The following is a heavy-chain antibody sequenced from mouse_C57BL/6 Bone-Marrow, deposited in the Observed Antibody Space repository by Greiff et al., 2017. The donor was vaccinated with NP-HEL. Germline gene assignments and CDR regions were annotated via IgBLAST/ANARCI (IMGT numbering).Heavy chain of an antibody. Sequence: EVQRVESGAELVRPGASVKLSCTASGFNIKDDYMHWVKQRPEQGLEWIGWIDPENGDTEYASKFQGKATITADTSSNTAYLQLISMTAEDTAVYYCTTYGNAWFAYWGQGTLLTVSA. CDR2: IDPENGDT. J-gene: IGHJ3*01. CDR1: GFNIKDDY. V-gene: IGHV14-4*01. CDR3: TTYGNAWFAY. D-gene: IGHD2-1*01.